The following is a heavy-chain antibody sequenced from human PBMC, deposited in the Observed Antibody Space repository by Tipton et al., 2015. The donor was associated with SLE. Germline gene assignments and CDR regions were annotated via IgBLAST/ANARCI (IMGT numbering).Heavy chain of an antibody. CDR1: GGSINSSSYY. V-gene: IGHV4-39*07. CDR2: IYYSGST. D-gene: IGHD6-19*01. CDR3: AGYSTGWYGEDY. Sequence: LRLSCTVSGGSINSSSYYWGWIRQPPGKGLEWIGSIYYSGSTYYNPSLKSRVTISIDTSKNQFSLNLSSLTAADTAVYYCAGYSTGWYGEDYWGQGTLVSVSS. J-gene: IGHJ4*02.